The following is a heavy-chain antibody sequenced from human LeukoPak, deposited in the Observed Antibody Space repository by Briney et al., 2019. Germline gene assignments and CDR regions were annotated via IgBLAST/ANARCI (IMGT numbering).Heavy chain of an antibody. CDR2: ISSSGSSI. CDR1: GFTFSDYS. V-gene: IGHV3-11*04. Sequence: GGSLRLSCAASGFTFSDYSMTWVRQAPGKGLEWLSFISSSGSSIYYADSVKGRFTISRDNSKNTLYLQMNSLRAEDTAVYYCARDSLYTIFWHFDYWGQGTLVTVSS. D-gene: IGHD3-9*01. J-gene: IGHJ4*02. CDR3: ARDSLYTIFWHFDY.